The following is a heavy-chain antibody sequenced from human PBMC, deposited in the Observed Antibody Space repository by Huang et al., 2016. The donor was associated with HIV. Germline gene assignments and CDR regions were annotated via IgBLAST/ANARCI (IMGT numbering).Heavy chain of an antibody. Sequence: QVQLVQSGSQLKKPGASVKVSCKASGYTFTNYPMTWVRQAPGQGLEWMVWINIKTGKPTYAQGFTGRFVFSLDTSVRTAYLEIRSLKAEDTAVYYCARVAMITFGGAIAEEPMDVWGKGTTVTVSS. D-gene: IGHD3-16*02. CDR1: GYTFTNYP. V-gene: IGHV7-4-1*02. CDR3: ARVAMITFGGAIAEEPMDV. CDR2: INIKTGKP. J-gene: IGHJ6*03.